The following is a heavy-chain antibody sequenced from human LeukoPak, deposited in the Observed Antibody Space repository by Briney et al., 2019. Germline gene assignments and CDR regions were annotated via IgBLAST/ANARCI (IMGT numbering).Heavy chain of an antibody. J-gene: IGHJ5*02. D-gene: IGHD5-18*01. Sequence: SETLSLTCTVSGGSISSSSYYWGWIRQPPGKGLEWIGSIYYSGSTYHNPSLKSRVTISVDTSKNQFSLKLSSVTAADTAVYYCARLMLWGYSYGYWFDPWGQGTLVTVSS. CDR1: GGSISSSSYY. V-gene: IGHV4-39*01. CDR2: IYYSGST. CDR3: ARLMLWGYSYGYWFDP.